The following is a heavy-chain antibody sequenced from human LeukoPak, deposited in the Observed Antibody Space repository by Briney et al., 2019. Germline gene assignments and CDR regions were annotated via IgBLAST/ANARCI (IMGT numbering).Heavy chain of an antibody. D-gene: IGHD6-19*01. V-gene: IGHV3-15*01. CDR2: IKSKTDGGTT. Sequence: GGSLRLSCAASGFTFSNAWMSWVRQAPGKGLEWVGRIKSKTDGGTTDYAATVKGRITISRDDSKNTLNLQMNSLKTEDTAVYYCTTEVYSSGWYYAFDIWGQGTMVTVSS. CDR3: TTEVYSSGWYYAFDI. CDR1: GFTFSNAW. J-gene: IGHJ3*02.